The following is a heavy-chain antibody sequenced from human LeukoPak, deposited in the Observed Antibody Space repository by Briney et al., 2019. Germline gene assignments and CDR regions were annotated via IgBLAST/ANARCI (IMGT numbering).Heavy chain of an antibody. V-gene: IGHV3-23*01. Sequence: PGGSLRLSCAASGFTFSGYAMSWVRQAPGKGLEWVSAISGSGGSTYYADSVKGRFTISRDNSKNTLYLQMNSLRAEDTAVYYCAKDFVQEFGYFDWLEYGMDVWGQGTTVTVSS. CDR2: ISGSGGST. CDR3: AKDFVQEFGYFDWLEYGMDV. CDR1: GFTFSGYA. D-gene: IGHD3-9*01. J-gene: IGHJ6*02.